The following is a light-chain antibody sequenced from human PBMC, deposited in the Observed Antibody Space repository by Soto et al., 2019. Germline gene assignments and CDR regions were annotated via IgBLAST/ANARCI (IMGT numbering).Light chain of an antibody. Sequence: QSVLTQPPSVSGAPGQRVTISCTGSSSNIGAGYDVHWYQQLPGTAPKLLIYGNSNRPSGVPDRFSGSKSGTSASLAITGLQAEDEADYYFQSYDRSLSDHVFGTGTKLTVL. CDR3: QSYDRSLSDHV. J-gene: IGLJ1*01. CDR2: GNS. CDR1: SSNIGAGYD. V-gene: IGLV1-40*01.